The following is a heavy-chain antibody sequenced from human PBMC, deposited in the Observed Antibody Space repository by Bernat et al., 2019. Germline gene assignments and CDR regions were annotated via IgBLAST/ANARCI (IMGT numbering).Heavy chain of an antibody. Sequence: QVQLQESGPGLVKPSETLSPTCTVSGGSISSYYWSWIRQPPGKGLEWIGYIYYSGSTNYNPSLKSRVTISVDTSKNQFSLKLSSVTAADTAVYYCARDRAIAARYYYGMDVWGQGTTVTVSS. D-gene: IGHD6-13*01. J-gene: IGHJ6*02. CDR3: ARDRAIAARYYYGMDV. CDR1: GGSISSYY. V-gene: IGHV4-59*01. CDR2: IYYSGST.